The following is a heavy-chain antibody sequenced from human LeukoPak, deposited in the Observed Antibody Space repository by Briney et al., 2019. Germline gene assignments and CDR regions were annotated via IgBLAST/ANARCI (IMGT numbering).Heavy chain of an antibody. CDR2: IQHGGNT. V-gene: IGHV4-4*02. J-gene: IGHJ3*02. CDR1: GGSISSRNG. CDR3: ARQYSSSWYFNAFDI. Sequence: SETLSLTCAVSGGSISSRNGWSWVRQPPGKGLEWIGEIQHGGNTNCNPSLKSRVTISVDTSKNQFSLKLSSVTAADTAVYYCARQYSSSWYFNAFDIWGQGTMVTVSS. D-gene: IGHD6-13*01.